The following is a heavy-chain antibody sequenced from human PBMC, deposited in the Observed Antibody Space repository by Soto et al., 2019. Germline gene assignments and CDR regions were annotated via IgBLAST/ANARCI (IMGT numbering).Heavy chain of an antibody. CDR1: GYTFTSYG. CDR3: ARDRDIAVANRGVDY. V-gene: IGHV1-18*04. CDR2: ISAYNGNT. Sequence: QVQLVQSGAEVKKPGASVKVSCKASGYTFTSYGISWVRQAPGQGLEWMGWISAYNGNTNYAQKLQGRGTMTTDHSTSTAYMELRSLRSDDTAVYYCARDRDIAVANRGVDYWGQGTLVTVSS. J-gene: IGHJ4*02. D-gene: IGHD6-19*01.